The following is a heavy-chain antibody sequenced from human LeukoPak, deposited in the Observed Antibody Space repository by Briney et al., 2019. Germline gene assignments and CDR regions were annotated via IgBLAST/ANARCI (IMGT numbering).Heavy chain of an antibody. CDR3: ARRDSSAWTFDY. D-gene: IGHD6-19*01. V-gene: IGHV4-59*08. Sequence: SETLSLTCTVSGGSISTYYWSWIRQPPGKGLEWIGYIYSSGSTNYNPSLKSRVTMSVDTSKNQFSLKFTSVTAADTALYYCARRDSSAWTFDYWGQGTLVTVSS. J-gene: IGHJ4*02. CDR1: GGSISTYY. CDR2: IYSSGST.